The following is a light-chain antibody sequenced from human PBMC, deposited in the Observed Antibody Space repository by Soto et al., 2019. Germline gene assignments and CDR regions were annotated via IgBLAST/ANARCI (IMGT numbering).Light chain of an antibody. J-gene: IGLJ1*01. CDR3: SSYTSSSTYV. CDR2: EVS. Sequence: QSALTQPASVSGSPGQSITISCTGTSSDVGGYKYVSWYQQHPGKAPKLMIFEVSNRPSGVSNRFSGSKSGNTASLTISGLQAEDEGDYYCSSYTSSSTYVFGTGTKLIVL. CDR1: SSDVGGYKY. V-gene: IGLV2-14*01.